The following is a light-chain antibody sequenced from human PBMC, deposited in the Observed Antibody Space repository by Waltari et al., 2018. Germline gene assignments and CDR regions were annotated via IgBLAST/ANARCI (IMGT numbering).Light chain of an antibody. CDR1: KLGDKY. J-gene: IGLJ2*01. CDR2: QDN. CDR3: QAWVNTTVI. V-gene: IGLV3-1*01. Sequence: SYELTQPPSVSVSPGQTASITCSGDKLGDKYACWYQQRPGQSPVLVIYQDNKRPSGIPGRFSGSNSGNTATLAISGTQAIDEADYYCQAWVNTTVIFGGGTKLTVL.